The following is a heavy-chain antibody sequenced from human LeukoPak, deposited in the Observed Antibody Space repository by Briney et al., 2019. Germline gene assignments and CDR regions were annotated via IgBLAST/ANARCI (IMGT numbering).Heavy chain of an antibody. CDR2: INHSGST. Sequence: SVTLSLTCAVDGGSFSGYYWSWIRQPPGKGLEWIGEINHSGSTNYNPSLKSRVTISVDTSKNQFSLKLSSVTAADTAVYYCARSSTSNYYFDYWGQGTLVTVSS. CDR1: GGSFSGYY. V-gene: IGHV4-34*01. J-gene: IGHJ4*02. CDR3: ARSSTSNYYFDY. D-gene: IGHD2-2*01.